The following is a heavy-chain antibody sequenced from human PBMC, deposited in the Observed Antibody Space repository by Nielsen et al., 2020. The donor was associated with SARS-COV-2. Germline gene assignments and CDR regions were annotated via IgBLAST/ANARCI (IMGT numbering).Heavy chain of an antibody. J-gene: IGHJ4*02. CDR3: AKLAAAAPSDY. V-gene: IGHV3-9*01. D-gene: IGHD6-13*01. CDR2: ISWNSGSI. Sequence: GGSLRLSCAASGFTFDDYAMHWVRQAPGKALEWVSGISWNSGSIGHADSVKGRFTISRDNAKNSLYLQMNSLRDEDTALYYCAKLAAAAPSDYWGQGTLVTVSS. CDR1: GFTFDDYA.